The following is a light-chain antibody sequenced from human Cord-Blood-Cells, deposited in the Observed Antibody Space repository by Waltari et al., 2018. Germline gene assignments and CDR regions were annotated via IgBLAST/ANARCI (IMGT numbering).Light chain of an antibody. CDR3: QQYNSYSPYS. Sequence: DIQMTQSPSTLSASVGDRVTITCRASQSISSWLAWYQQKPGKAPKRLIYKASSLESGVTSRLSSSGSGTAFTLTISSMQPDDFATYYCQQYNSYSPYSFGQGTKLEIK. CDR1: QSISSW. V-gene: IGKV1-5*03. CDR2: KAS. J-gene: IGKJ2*03.